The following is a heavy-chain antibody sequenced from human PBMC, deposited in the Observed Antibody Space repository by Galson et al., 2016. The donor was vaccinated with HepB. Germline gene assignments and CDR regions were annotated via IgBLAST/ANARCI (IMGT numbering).Heavy chain of an antibody. CDR1: GYTFTNNY. Sequence: SVKVSCKASGYTFTNNYLHWVRQAPGQGPEWMGTVNPADGTTSYAQKFQGRVTMTTDTSTATVLMELTSLRSEDSAVYFCARVPTYSEHSGYYFDFWGQGTLVTVSS. D-gene: IGHD3-22*01. V-gene: IGHV1-46*01. J-gene: IGHJ4*02. CDR3: ARVPTYSEHSGYYFDF. CDR2: VNPADGTT.